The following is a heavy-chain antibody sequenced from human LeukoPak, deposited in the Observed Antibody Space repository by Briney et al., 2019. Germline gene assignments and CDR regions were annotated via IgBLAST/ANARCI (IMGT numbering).Heavy chain of an antibody. J-gene: IGHJ6*03. D-gene: IGHD3-16*01. CDR1: GFTFSGYA. CDR2: ISGSGGRT. V-gene: IGHV3-23*01. Sequence: GGSLRLSCAASGFTFSGYAMTWVRQAPGKGLEWVSGISGSGGRTYYADSVKGRFTISRDNSKNTLYLQMNSLRAEDTAVYYCAKAGGSEYYYYMDVWGKGTTVTVSS. CDR3: AKAGGSEYYYYMDV.